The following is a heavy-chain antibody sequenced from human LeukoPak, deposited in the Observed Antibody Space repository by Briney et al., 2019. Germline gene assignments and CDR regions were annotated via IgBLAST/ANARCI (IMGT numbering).Heavy chain of an antibody. V-gene: IGHV3-11*04. D-gene: IGHD3-10*02. CDR2: ISSGGDSI. CDR3: AELGITMIGGV. Sequence: PGGSLRLSCAASGITFSDHYMSWIRQAPGKGLEWLSYISSGGDSIYYADSVKGRFTISRDNAKNSVSLQMNSLRAEDTAVYYCAELGITMIGGVWGKGTTVTISS. J-gene: IGHJ6*04. CDR1: GITFSDHY.